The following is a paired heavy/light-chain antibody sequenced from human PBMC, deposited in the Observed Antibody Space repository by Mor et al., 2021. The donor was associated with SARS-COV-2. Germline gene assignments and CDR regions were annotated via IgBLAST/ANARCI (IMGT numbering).Light chain of an antibody. CDR1: ALPKKY. J-gene: IGLJ2*01. CDR3: YSTDSSGNHRV. Sequence: SYELTQPPSVSVSPGQTARITCSGDALPKKYAYWYQQKSGQAPVLVIYEDTKRPSGIPERFSGSSSGTMATLTISGAQVEDEGDYYCYSTDSSGNHRVFGGGTKLTLL. CDR2: EDT. V-gene: IGLV3-10*01.
Heavy chain of an antibody. V-gene: IGHV3-74*01. D-gene: IGHD3-22*01. CDR1: GFTFSSYW. CDR3: ARDHYDSNDKTLDY. J-gene: IGHJ4*02. CDR2: INIDGSST. Sequence: EVQLVESGGGLVQPGGSLRLSCAASGFTFSSYWMHWVRQAPGKGLVWVSRINIDGSSTNYADSVTGRFTISRDNAKNTLYLQMNSLRDEDTAVYYCARDHYDSNDKTLDYWGQGTLVTVSS.